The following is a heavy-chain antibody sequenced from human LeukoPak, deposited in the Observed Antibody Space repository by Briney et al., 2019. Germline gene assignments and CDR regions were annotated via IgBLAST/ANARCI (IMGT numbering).Heavy chain of an antibody. CDR3: AKDHYYGSGSYLLDY. CDR1: GFTFSSYA. D-gene: IGHD3-10*01. CDR2: IRYDGSNK. Sequence: GGSLRLSCAASGFTFSSYAMYWVRQAPGKGLEWVAFIRYDGSNKYYADSVKGRFTISRDNSKNTLYLQMNSLRAEDTAVYYCAKDHYYGSGSYLLDYWGQGTLVTVSS. V-gene: IGHV3-30*02. J-gene: IGHJ4*02.